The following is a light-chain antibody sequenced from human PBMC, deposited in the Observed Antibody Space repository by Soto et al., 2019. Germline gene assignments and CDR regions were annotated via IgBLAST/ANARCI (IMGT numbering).Light chain of an antibody. Sequence: QSVLTQPPSASGSPGQSVTISCTGTSSDVGGYNYVSWYRQHPGKAPQLIIYDVNKRPSGVPDRFSGSKSGNTASLTVSGLQAEDEADYFCNSYGGTNNYVVFGGGTKLTV. J-gene: IGLJ2*01. CDR1: SSDVGGYNY. CDR2: DVN. V-gene: IGLV2-8*01. CDR3: NSYGGTNNYVV.